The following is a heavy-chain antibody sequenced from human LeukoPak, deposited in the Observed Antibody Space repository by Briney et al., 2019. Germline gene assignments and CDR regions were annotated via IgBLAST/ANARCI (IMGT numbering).Heavy chain of an antibody. V-gene: IGHV1-46*01. CDR3: ARRAFDI. Sequence: ASVKVSCKASGYTFLNYGISWVRQAPGQGLEWMGIINPSGGSTSYAQKFQGRVTMTRDMSTSTVYMELSSLRSEDTAVYYCARRAFDIWGQGTMVTVSS. CDR1: GYTFLNYG. CDR2: INPSGGST. J-gene: IGHJ3*02.